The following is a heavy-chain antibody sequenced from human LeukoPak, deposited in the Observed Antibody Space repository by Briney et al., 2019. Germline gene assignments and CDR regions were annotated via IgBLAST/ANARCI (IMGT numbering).Heavy chain of an antibody. Sequence: PGGSLRLSCAASGFTFSSYWMSWVRQAPGKGLEWVANIKQDGSEKYYVDSVKGRFTISRDNAKNSLYLQMNSLRAEDTAVYYCARGRAYGGNPGGYWGQGTLVTVSS. CDR1: GFTFSSYW. CDR3: ARGRAYGGNPGGY. J-gene: IGHJ4*02. D-gene: IGHD4-23*01. CDR2: IKQDGSEK. V-gene: IGHV3-7*01.